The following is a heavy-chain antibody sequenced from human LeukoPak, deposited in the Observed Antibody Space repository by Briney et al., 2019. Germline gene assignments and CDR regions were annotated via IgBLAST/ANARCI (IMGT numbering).Heavy chain of an antibody. CDR3: ARETRGYYYGSGKGNWFDP. D-gene: IGHD3-10*01. J-gene: IGHJ5*02. CDR2: IYHSGST. Sequence: SETLSLTCTVSGYSVSSGYYWGWIRQPPGKGLEWIGSIYHSGSTYYNPSLKSRVTISVDTSKNQFSLKLSSVTAADTAVYYCARETRGYYYGSGKGNWFDPWGQGTLVTVSS. CDR1: GYSVSSGYY. V-gene: IGHV4-38-2*02.